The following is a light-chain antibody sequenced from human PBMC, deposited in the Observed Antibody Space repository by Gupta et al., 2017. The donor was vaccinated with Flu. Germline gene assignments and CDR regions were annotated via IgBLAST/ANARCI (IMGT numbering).Light chain of an antibody. CDR3: QQYNNWLT. J-gene: IGKJ4*01. CDR2: GAS. Sequence: EIVMTQSPATLSVSPGERATLSCRASQSVSSNLAWYQQKPGLAPRLLIYGASTRATGIPARFSGGGSGTEFTLTISSLQSEDFAVYYCQQYNNWLTFGGGTKVEI. V-gene: IGKV3-15*01. CDR1: QSVSSN.